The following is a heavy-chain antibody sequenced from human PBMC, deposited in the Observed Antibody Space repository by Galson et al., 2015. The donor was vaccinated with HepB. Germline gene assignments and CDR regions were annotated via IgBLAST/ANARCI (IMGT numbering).Heavy chain of an antibody. CDR2: ISYDGSNK. J-gene: IGHJ1*01. Sequence: SLRLSCAASGFTFSSYGMHWVRQAPGKGLEWVAVISYDGSNKYYADSVKGRFTISRDNSKNTLYLQMNSLRAEDTAVYYCAGRITMVRGVKHTEYFQHWGQGTLVTVSS. V-gene: IGHV3-30*03. CDR3: AGRITMVRGVKHTEYFQH. CDR1: GFTFSSYG. D-gene: IGHD3-10*01.